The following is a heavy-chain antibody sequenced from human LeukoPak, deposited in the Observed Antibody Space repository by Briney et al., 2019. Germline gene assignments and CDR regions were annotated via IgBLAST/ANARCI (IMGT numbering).Heavy chain of an antibody. CDR2: INPNNGDT. Sequence: GASVKVSCKASGYTFTAYLIHWVRQAPGQGPEWMGWINPNNGDTKYAQKFQGRVTMTRATSIRTAYMELSRLRSDGTAVYYCTREQYSGYARAWLDPWGQGTLVTVSS. CDR3: TREQYSGYARAWLDP. V-gene: IGHV1-2*02. D-gene: IGHD5-12*01. J-gene: IGHJ5*02. CDR1: GYTFTAYL.